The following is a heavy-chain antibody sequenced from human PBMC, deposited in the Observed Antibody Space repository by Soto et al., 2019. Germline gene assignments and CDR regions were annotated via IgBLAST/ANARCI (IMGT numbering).Heavy chain of an antibody. CDR1: GGSISSYY. D-gene: IGHD4-17*01. J-gene: IGHJ4*02. CDR2: IYYSGST. CDR3: ARRHGDYETFDY. Sequence: LSLTCTVCGGSISSYYWSWIRQPPGKGLEWIGYIYYSGSTNYNPSLKSRVTISVDTSKNQFSLKLSSVTAADTAVYYCARRHGDYETFDYWGQGTLVTVSS. V-gene: IGHV4-59*01.